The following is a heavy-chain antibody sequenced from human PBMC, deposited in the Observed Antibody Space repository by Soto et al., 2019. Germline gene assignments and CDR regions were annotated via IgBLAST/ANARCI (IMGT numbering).Heavy chain of an antibody. Sequence: SETLSLTCTVSGGSISSYYWSWIRQPPGKGLEWIGYIYDSGSTNYKPSLKSRVTISVDTSKNQFSLKLSSVTAADTAVYYCARTGVDSSSWYNYYYGMDVWGQGTTVTVSS. CDR3: ARTGVDSSSWYNYYYGMDV. V-gene: IGHV4-59*01. J-gene: IGHJ6*02. CDR2: IYDSGST. CDR1: GGSISSYY. D-gene: IGHD6-13*01.